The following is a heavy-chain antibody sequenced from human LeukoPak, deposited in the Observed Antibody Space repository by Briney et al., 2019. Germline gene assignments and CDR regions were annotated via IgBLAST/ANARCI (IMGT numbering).Heavy chain of an antibody. D-gene: IGHD4/OR15-4a*01. CDR1: GFTSSSYW. CDR3: ARGGTLTMSSWYFDL. Sequence: PGRTLRLSCAASGFTSSSYWMSWVRQAPGKGLEWVANIKQDGSEKYYVDSVKGRFTMSRDNAKNSLYLQMNSLRAEDTAVYYCARGGTLTMSSWYFDLWGRGTLVTVSS. CDR2: IKQDGSEK. J-gene: IGHJ2*01. V-gene: IGHV3-7*04.